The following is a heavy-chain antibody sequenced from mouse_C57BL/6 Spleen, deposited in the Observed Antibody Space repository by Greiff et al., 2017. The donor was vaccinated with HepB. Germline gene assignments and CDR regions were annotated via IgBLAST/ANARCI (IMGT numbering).Heavy chain of an antibody. CDR1: GFTFSSYT. D-gene: IGHD2-4*01. CDR3: ARHIYYDYLYYFDY. V-gene: IGHV5-9*01. J-gene: IGHJ2*01. CDR2: ISGGGGNT. Sequence: EVQVVESGGGLVKPGGSLKLSCAASGFTFSSYTMSWVRQTPEKRLEWVATISGGGGNTYYPDSVKGRFTISRDNAKNTLYLQMSSLRSEDTALYYCARHIYYDYLYYFDYWGQGTTLTVSS.